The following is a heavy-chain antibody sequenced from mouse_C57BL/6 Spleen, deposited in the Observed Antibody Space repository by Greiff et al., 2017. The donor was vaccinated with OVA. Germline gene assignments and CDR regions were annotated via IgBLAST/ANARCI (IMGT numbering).Heavy chain of an antibody. CDR3: ARGGLGRHYFDY. CDR1: GFTFSDYY. D-gene: IGHD4-1*01. J-gene: IGHJ2*01. Sequence: EVKLMESEGGLVQPGSSMKLSCTASGFTFSDYYMAWVRQVPEKGLEWVANINYDGSSTYYLDSLKSRFIISRDNAKNILYLQMSSLKSEDTATYSCARGGLGRHYFDYWGQGTTLTVSS. CDR2: INYDGSST. V-gene: IGHV5-16*01.